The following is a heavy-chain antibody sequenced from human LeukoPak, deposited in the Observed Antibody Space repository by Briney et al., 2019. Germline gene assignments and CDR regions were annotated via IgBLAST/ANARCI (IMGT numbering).Heavy chain of an antibody. CDR3: AMGDYCGGDCYGLSAFDI. Sequence: SETLSLTCTVSGGSISSGSHYWSWIRQHPGKGLEWIGYIYYSGSTYYNPSLKSRVTISVDTSKNQFSLKLSSVTAADTAVYYCAMGDYCGGDCYGLSAFDIWGQGAMVTVSS. CDR1: GGSISSGSHY. CDR2: IYYSGST. J-gene: IGHJ3*02. D-gene: IGHD2-21*02. V-gene: IGHV4-31*03.